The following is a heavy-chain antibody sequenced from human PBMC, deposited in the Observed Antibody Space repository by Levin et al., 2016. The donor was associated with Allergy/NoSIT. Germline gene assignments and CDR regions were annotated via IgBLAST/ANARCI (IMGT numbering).Heavy chain of an antibody. CDR2: INHSGST. CDR3: ARRDWRLRLGLGVDP. CDR1: GGSFSGYY. D-gene: IGHD5-12*01. Sequence: SETLSLTCAVYGGSFSGYYWSWIRQPPGKGLEWIGEINHSGSTNYNPSLKSRVTISVDTSKNQFSLKLSSVTAADTAVYYCARRDWRLRLGLGVDPWGQGTLVTVSS. V-gene: IGHV4-34*01. J-gene: IGHJ5*02.